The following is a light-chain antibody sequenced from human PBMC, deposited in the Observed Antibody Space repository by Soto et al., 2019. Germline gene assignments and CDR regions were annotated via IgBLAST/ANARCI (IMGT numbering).Light chain of an antibody. CDR1: SSDVGGYNF. V-gene: IGLV2-8*01. CDR3: SSYTGSNIVV. J-gene: IGLJ2*01. CDR2: EVN. Sequence: QSVLTQPPSASGSPGQSVTISCTGTSSDVGGYNFVSWYQQHPGKAPKLMIYEVNDRPSGVPDRFSGSKSGNTASLTVSGLQAEDEADYYCSSYTGSNIVVFGGGTQLTVL.